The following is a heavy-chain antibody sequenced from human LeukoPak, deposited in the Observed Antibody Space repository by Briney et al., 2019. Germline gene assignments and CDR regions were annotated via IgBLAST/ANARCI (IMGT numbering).Heavy chain of an antibody. CDR3: ARTSIAAREADY. J-gene: IGHJ4*02. CDR1: GFTFSRYS. V-gene: IGHV3-64*01. D-gene: IGHD6-6*01. Sequence: GGSLRLSCAASGFTFSRYSMHWVRQAPGKGLEYVSAISNNGGSTYYAKSVKGRFTISRDNSKNTLYLKMGSLRAEDMAVYYCARTSIAAREADYWGQGTLVTVSS. CDR2: ISNNGGST.